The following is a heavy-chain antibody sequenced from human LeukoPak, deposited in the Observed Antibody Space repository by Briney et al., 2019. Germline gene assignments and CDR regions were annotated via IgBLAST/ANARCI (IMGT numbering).Heavy chain of an antibody. CDR2: ISGSGGST. J-gene: IGHJ4*02. Sequence: PGRSLRLSCAASGFTFSSYAMHWVRQAPGKGLEWVSAISGSGGSTYYADSVKGRFTISRDNSKNTLYLQMNSLRADDTAVYYCARETGARIFGYFDYWGQGTLVTVSS. D-gene: IGHD3-10*02. V-gene: IGHV3-23*01. CDR3: ARETGARIFGYFDY. CDR1: GFTFSSYA.